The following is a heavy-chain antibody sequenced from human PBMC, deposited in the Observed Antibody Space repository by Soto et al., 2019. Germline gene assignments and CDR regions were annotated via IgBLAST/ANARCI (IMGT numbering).Heavy chain of an antibody. CDR3: ARAVGDVVATTNYFDY. Sequence: PGGSLRLSCAASGFTFSSYGMHWVRQAPGKGLEWVAVIWYDGSNKYYADSVKGRFTISRDNSKNTLYLQMNSLRAEDTAVYYCARAVGDVVATTNYFDYWGQGTLVTVSS. CDR2: IWYDGSNK. CDR1: GFTFSSYG. D-gene: IGHD5-12*01. V-gene: IGHV3-33*01. J-gene: IGHJ4*02.